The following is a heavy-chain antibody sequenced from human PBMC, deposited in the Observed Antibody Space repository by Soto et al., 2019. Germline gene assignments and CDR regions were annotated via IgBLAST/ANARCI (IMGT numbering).Heavy chain of an antibody. Sequence: GESLKISCAASGFTFSSYEMNWVRQAPGKGLEWVSYISSSGSTIYYADSVKGRFTISRDNAKNSLYLKMNSLRAEDTAVYDGARVMGAEYEYVWGSDRYRYYYGMDVWGQGTTVTVSS. V-gene: IGHV3-48*03. CDR3: ARVMGAEYEYVWGSDRYRYYYGMDV. D-gene: IGHD3-16*02. J-gene: IGHJ6*02. CDR1: GFTFSSYE. CDR2: ISSSGSTI.